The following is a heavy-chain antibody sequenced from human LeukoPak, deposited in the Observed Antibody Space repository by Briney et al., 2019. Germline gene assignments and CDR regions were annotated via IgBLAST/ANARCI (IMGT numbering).Heavy chain of an antibody. CDR1: GFTFSDYY. D-gene: IGHD6-13*01. CDR3: ARDPRRFNAAAGIDL. Sequence: GGSLRLSCTASGFTFSDYYMAWIRQAPGKGLEWVSYITHRNGGNIYYADSVKGRFTISRDNAKRSLYLQMNSLRVEDTAIYYCARDPRRFNAAAGIDLWGQGTLVTVSS. V-gene: IGHV3-11*01. CDR2: ITHRNGGNI. J-gene: IGHJ4*02.